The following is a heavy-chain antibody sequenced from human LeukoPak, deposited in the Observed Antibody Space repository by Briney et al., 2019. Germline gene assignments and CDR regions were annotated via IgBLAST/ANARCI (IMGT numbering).Heavy chain of an antibody. V-gene: IGHV3-7*01. CDR1: GFTFSSYW. J-gene: IGHJ6*03. CDR2: IKQDGSEK. Sequence: GGSLRLSCAASGFTFSSYWMSWVRQAPGKGLEWVANIKQDGSEKYYVDSVKGRFTISRDNAKNSLYLQMNSLRAEDTAVYYCARGIMITFGGGQYYYYYMDVWGKGTTVTVSS. D-gene: IGHD3-16*01. CDR3: ARGIMITFGGGQYYYYYMDV.